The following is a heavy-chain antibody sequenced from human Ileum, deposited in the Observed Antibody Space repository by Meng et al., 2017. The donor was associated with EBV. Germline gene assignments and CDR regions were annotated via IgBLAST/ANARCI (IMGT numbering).Heavy chain of an antibody. Sequence: QVAVGQSGAEVKKPGSSVKVSCKASGGTFRNSAISWVRQAPGQGLEWMGGIIPMFGAPDHAQRFQDRVTITADESTSTVYMELNSLRSEDTAVYYCARESGRGYSSDYWGQGTLVTVSS. CDR2: IIPMFGAP. CDR3: ARESGRGYSSDY. D-gene: IGHD5-18*01. J-gene: IGHJ4*02. V-gene: IGHV1-69*01. CDR1: GGTFRNSA.